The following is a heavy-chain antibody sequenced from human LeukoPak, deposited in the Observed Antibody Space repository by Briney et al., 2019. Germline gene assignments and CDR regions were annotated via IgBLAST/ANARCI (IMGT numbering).Heavy chain of an antibody. J-gene: IGHJ4*02. CDR3: ARRHGSGSYYKSVDY. D-gene: IGHD3-10*01. CDR2: ISSSSYI. Sequence: GGSLRLSCAASGFTFSSYSMNWVRQAPGKGLEWVSSISSSSYIYYADSVKGRFTISRDNAKNSLYLQMNSLRAEDTAVYYCARRHGSGSYYKSVDYWGQGTLVTVSS. CDR1: GFTFSSYS. V-gene: IGHV3-21*01.